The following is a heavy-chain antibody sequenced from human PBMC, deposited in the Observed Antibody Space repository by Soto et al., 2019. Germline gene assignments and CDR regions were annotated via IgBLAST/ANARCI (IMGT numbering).Heavy chain of an antibody. CDR2: IYYNVNT. CDR3: ARCSLVVVPVPGFDP. D-gene: IGHD2-2*01. V-gene: IGHV4-31*03. J-gene: IGHJ5*02. CDR1: GAPISSGGSY. Sequence: PSETLTTTFSVSGAPISSGGSYWSWNRQHPGKGLEWIGFIYYNVNTYYHPSLKSRVTISVDTSKNQLSLKVISVTAADTAVYYCARCSLVVVPVPGFDPWGQGTLVTVSS.